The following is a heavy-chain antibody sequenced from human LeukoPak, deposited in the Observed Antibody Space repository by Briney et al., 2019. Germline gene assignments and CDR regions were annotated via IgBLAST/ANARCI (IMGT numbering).Heavy chain of an antibody. CDR2: IYPGDSDT. D-gene: IGHD3-10*01. V-gene: IGHV5-51*01. Sequence: GQPLKISCKGSGYSVTSYWIGWVRQMPGKGLEWMGIIYPGDSDTRYSPSFQGQVTISADKSISTAYLQWSSLKASDTAMYYCASTMVRGVWNYWGQGTLVTVSS. CDR1: GYSVTSYW. J-gene: IGHJ4*02. CDR3: ASTMVRGVWNY.